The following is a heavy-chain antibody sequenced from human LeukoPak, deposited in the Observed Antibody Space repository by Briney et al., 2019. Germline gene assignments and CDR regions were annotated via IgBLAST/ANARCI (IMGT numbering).Heavy chain of an antibody. CDR3: ARDLGYCSSTSCANTFDY. V-gene: IGHV4-34*01. CDR2: INHSGST. Sequence: SETLSLTCAVYGGSFSGYYWSWIRQPPGKGLEWIGEINHSGSTNYNPSLKSRVTISVDTSKNQFSLKLSSVTAADTAVYYCARDLGYCSSTSCANTFDYWGQGTLVTVSS. D-gene: IGHD2-2*01. J-gene: IGHJ4*02. CDR1: GGSFSGYY.